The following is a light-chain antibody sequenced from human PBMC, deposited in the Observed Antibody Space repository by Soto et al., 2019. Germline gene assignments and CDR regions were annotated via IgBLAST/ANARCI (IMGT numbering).Light chain of an antibody. CDR1: QSVSSN. CDR3: QQYNNWPPGIT. V-gene: IGKV3D-15*01. Sequence: EIVMTQSPATLSVSPGERATLSCRASQSVSSNLAWYQQKPGQAPRLLIYGISNRATGIPDRFSGSGSGTEFTLTISSLQSEDFAVYYCQQYNNWPPGITFGQGTRLEIK. CDR2: GIS. J-gene: IGKJ5*01.